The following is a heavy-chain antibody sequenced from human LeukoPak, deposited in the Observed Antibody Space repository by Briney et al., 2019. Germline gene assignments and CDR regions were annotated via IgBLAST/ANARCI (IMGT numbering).Heavy chain of an antibody. CDR2: MNPNSGNT. CDR1: GYTFTSYD. J-gene: IGHJ4*02. Sequence: ASMKVSCKASGYTFTSYDINWVRQATGQGPEWMGWMNPNSGNTGYAQKFQGRVTMTRNTSISTAYMELSSLRSEDTAVYYCARDNYYDSSGFDYWGQGTLVTVSS. CDR3: ARDNYYDSSGFDY. V-gene: IGHV1-8*01. D-gene: IGHD3-22*01.